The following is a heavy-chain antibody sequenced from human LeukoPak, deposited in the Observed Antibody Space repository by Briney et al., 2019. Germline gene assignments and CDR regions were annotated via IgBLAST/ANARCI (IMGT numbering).Heavy chain of an antibody. D-gene: IGHD3-10*01. V-gene: IGHV4-34*01. CDR2: INHSGST. CDR1: GGSFSGYY. J-gene: IGHJ6*03. Sequence: SETLSLTCAVYGGSFSGYYWSWIRQPPGKGLKWIGEINHSGSTNYNPSLKSRVTISVDTSKNQFSLKLSSVTAADTAAYYCARVHITMVRGVIIKNSYMDVWGKGTTVTVSS. CDR3: ARVHITMVRGVIIKNSYMDV.